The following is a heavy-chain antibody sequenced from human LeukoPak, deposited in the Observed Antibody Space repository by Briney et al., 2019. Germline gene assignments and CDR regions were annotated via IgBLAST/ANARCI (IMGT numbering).Heavy chain of an antibody. CDR2: INPNSGGT. V-gene: IGHV1-2*02. CDR3: ARDATAQYYDILTGLPYFDY. D-gene: IGHD3-9*01. J-gene: IGHJ4*02. CDR1: GYTLTGYY. Sequence: ASVKVSCKASGYTLTGYYMHWVRQAPGQGLEWMGWINPNSGGTNYAQKFQGRVTMTRDTSISTAYMELSRLRSDDTAVYYCARDATAQYYDILTGLPYFDYWGQGTLVTVSS.